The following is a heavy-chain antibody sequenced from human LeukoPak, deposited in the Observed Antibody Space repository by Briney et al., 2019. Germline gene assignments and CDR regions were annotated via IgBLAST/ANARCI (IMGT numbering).Heavy chain of an antibody. CDR2: IYYSGST. Sequence: PSETLSLTCTVSGGSISSSSYCWGWIRQPPGKGLEWIGSIYYSGSTYYNPSLKSRVTISVDTSKNQFSLKLSSVTAADTAVYYCASLTGVDYWGQGTLVTVSS. J-gene: IGHJ4*02. V-gene: IGHV4-39*01. CDR1: GGSISSSSYC. D-gene: IGHD7-27*01. CDR3: ASLTGVDY.